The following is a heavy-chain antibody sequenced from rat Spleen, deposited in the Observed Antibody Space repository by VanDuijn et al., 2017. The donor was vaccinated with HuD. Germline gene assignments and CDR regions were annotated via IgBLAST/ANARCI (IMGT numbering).Heavy chain of an antibody. CDR2: ISYDGSGT. D-gene: IGHD1-11*01. CDR1: GFTLSDYN. J-gene: IGHJ3*01. CDR3: ARPNYGYPFAY. Sequence: EVQLVESGGGLVQPGRSLKLSCAASGFTLSDYNMAWVRQAPKKGLEWVATISYDGSGTFYRDSVKGRFTISRDNARSTLYLQMDSLRSEDTATYYCARPNYGYPFAYWGQGTLVTVSS. V-gene: IGHV5-7*01.